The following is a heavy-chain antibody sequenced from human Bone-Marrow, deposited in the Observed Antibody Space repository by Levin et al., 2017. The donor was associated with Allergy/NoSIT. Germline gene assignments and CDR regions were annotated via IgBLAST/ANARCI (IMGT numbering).Heavy chain of an antibody. Sequence: SETLSFTCTVSGYSISGNTYYWGWIRQPPGKGLEWIGSINHSGSTYYNPSLQSRVTISVDTSKNQFSLKLTSVTAADTAVYYCARAGRYDYWSQGTLVTVSS. D-gene: IGHD3-9*01. V-gene: IGHV4-39*07. CDR1: GYSISGNTYY. J-gene: IGHJ4*02. CDR2: INHSGST. CDR3: ARAGRYDY.